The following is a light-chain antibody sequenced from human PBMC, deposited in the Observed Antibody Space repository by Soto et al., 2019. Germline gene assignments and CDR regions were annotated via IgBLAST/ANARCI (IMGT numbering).Light chain of an antibody. J-gene: IGLJ1*01. CDR1: SSDVGGYNY. CDR3: SSYAGSNML. Sequence: QSVLTQPPSASGSPGQSVTISCTGTSSDVGGYNYVSWYQQHPGKAPKLMIYEVNKRPSGVPDRFSASKSGNTASLTVSGLQAEDEADYYCSSYAGSNMLFGTGTKVTVL. CDR2: EVN. V-gene: IGLV2-8*01.